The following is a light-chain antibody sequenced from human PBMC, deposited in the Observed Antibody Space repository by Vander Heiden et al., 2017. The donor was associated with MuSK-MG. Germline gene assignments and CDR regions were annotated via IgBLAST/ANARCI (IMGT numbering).Light chain of an antibody. V-gene: IGLV1-44*01. Sequence: QSLLTQPPSASATPVQRVTISCSGSSSNIGSNTVNWYQQLPGTAPKLLIYSNNQRPSGVPDRFSGSKSGTSASLAVSGLRSEDEADYYCAAWDDSLNGHLVFGGGTKLTVL. CDR2: SNN. CDR3: AAWDDSLNGHLV. CDR1: SSNIGSNT. J-gene: IGLJ2*01.